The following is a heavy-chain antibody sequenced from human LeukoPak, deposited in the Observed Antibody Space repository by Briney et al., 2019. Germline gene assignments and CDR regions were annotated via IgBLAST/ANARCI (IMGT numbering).Heavy chain of an antibody. CDR3: ASQQLQWRESYYFDD. Sequence: ASVKVSCKASGYIFTGYYMHWVRQAPGQGLEWMGWINPNGGGTKYAQKFQGRVTMTRDTSISTAYMELSRLGSDDTALYYCASQQLQWRESYYFDDWGQGTLVTVSS. D-gene: IGHD5-24*01. CDR2: INPNGGGT. CDR1: GYIFTGYY. J-gene: IGHJ4*02. V-gene: IGHV1-2*02.